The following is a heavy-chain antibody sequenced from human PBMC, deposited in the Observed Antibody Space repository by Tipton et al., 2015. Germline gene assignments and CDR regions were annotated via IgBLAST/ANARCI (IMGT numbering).Heavy chain of an antibody. CDR3: ARTCSSTSLFVYWYFDL. D-gene: IGHD2-2*01. CDR1: GGSVRSGTSY. CDR2: IYYSGST. J-gene: IGHJ2*01. Sequence: TLSLTCSVSGGSVRSGTSYWSWIRQPPGKGLEWIGYIYYSGSTNYNPSLKSRVTISVDTSKNQFSLKLSSVTAADTAVYYCARTCSSTSLFVYWYFDLWGRGTLVTVSS. V-gene: IGHV4-61*01.